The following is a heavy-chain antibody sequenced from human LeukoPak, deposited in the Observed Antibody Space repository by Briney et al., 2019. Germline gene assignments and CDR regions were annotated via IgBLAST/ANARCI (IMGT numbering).Heavy chain of an antibody. CDR3: AREPVRGPANPATANN. CDR1: GFTFSSYS. J-gene: IGHJ4*02. V-gene: IGHV3-21*01. CDR2: ISSSCIYI. D-gene: IGHD3-10*02. Sequence: GGSLRLSWAAAGFTFSSYSMNWVRQAQGKGREGVSSISSSCIYISYAYSVNGRFTLSRDNPNTSLYLQMNSLRAEDTAVYYCAREPVRGPANPATANNWGQGTLVTVSS.